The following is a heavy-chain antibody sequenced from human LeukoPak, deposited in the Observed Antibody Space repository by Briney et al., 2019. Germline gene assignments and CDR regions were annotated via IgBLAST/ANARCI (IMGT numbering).Heavy chain of an antibody. CDR1: GFTFSDYY. D-gene: IGHD6-19*01. CDR3: ARAGETVAQWLGGAFDY. Sequence: GGSLRLSCAASGFTFSDYYMSWIRQAPGKGLEWVSYISSSGSTIYYADSVKGRFTISRDNAKNSLYLQMNTLRGEDTAVYYCARAGETVAQWLGGAFDYWGQGTLVTVSS. V-gene: IGHV3-11*01. J-gene: IGHJ4*02. CDR2: ISSSGSTI.